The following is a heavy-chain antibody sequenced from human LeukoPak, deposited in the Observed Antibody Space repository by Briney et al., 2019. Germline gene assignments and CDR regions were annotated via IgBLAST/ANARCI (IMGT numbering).Heavy chain of an antibody. D-gene: IGHD3-10*01. J-gene: IGHJ6*03. CDR1: GYTFTSYA. Sequence: ASVKVSCKASGYTFTSYAMHWVRQAPGQRLEWMGWINAGNGNTKYSQEFRGRVTITRDTSASTAYMELSSLRSEDMAVYYCARGGRYGSGRSHQIYYMDVWGKGTTVTVSS. CDR3: ARGGRYGSGRSHQIYYMDV. CDR2: INAGNGNT. V-gene: IGHV1-3*03.